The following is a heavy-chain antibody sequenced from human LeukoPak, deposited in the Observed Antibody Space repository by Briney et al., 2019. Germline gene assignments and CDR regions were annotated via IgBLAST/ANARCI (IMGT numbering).Heavy chain of an antibody. CDR1: GYSFTSYW. CDR2: IYPGDSDT. V-gene: IGHV5-51*01. Sequence: GESLKISCKGSGYSFTSYWIGWVRRMPGKGLEWMGIIYPGDSDTRYSPSFQGQVTISADKSISTAYLQWSSLKASDTAMYYCARHLGATVNTLYYFDYWGQGTLVTVSS. CDR3: ARHLGATVNTLYYFDY. D-gene: IGHD4-17*01. J-gene: IGHJ4*02.